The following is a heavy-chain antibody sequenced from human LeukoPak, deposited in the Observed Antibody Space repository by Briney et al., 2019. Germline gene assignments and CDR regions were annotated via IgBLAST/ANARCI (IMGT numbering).Heavy chain of an antibody. CDR3: AKDLRDLYYYYYMDV. Sequence: GGTLRLACTASGFDFTNYRRSSVRQAPGKVVELVSSISGSGASTNYADSVKGRFTISRDNSNNTLFLQMNSLRAEDTAVYYCAKDLRDLYYYYYMDVWGKGTTVTVSS. V-gene: IGHV3-23*01. CDR1: GFDFTNYR. CDR2: ISGSGAST. D-gene: IGHD4-17*01. J-gene: IGHJ6*03.